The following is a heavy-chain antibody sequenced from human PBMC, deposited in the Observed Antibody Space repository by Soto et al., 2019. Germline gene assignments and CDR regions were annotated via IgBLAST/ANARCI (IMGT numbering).Heavy chain of an antibody. J-gene: IGHJ3*02. CDR2: ISAYNGNT. Sequence: QVQLVQSGAEVKKPGASVKVSCKASGYTFTSFGISWVRQAPGQGLEWMGCISAYNGNTNYAENLQGRVTMTTDTSTSTAYMELRSLSSDDTAVYYCARDHRGGTDAFDIWGQGTMVTVSS. CDR3: ARDHRGGTDAFDI. V-gene: IGHV1-18*01. CDR1: GYTFTSFG. D-gene: IGHD2-15*01.